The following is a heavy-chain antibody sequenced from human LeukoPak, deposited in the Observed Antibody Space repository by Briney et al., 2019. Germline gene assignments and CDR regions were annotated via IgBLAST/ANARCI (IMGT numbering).Heavy chain of an antibody. CDR3: AKASDYYDSSGYRDY. J-gene: IGHJ4*02. D-gene: IGHD3-22*01. V-gene: IGHV3-23*01. CDR2: ISGSGGST. Sequence: GGSLRLSCAASGFTFSSYAMSWVRQAPGMRLEWVSAISGSGGSTYYADSVKGRFTISRDNSKNTLYLQMNSLRAEDAAVYYCAKASDYYDSSGYRDYWGQGTLVTVSS. CDR1: GFTFSSYA.